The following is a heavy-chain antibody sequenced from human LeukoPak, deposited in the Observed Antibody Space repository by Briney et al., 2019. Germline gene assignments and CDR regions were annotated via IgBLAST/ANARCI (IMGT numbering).Heavy chain of an antibody. J-gene: IGHJ4*02. CDR1: GFTFSFHS. Sequence: GGSLRLSCVASGFTFSFHSIIWIRQAPGMGLEWVSSISGRITDMYYADSVKGRFTISRANAKNSLYLQMNSLRAEDPAVYYCARDFGDSYGYSYFDYWGQGTLVTVPS. V-gene: IGHV3-21*01. CDR3: ARDFGDSYGYSYFDY. D-gene: IGHD5-18*01. CDR2: ISGRITDM.